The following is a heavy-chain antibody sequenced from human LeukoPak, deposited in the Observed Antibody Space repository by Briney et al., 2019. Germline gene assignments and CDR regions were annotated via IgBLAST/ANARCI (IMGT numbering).Heavy chain of an antibody. D-gene: IGHD3-10*01. J-gene: IGHJ4*02. CDR1: GYTFTRYY. Sequence: GASVKVSCKASGYTFTRYYMHWVRQAPGQGLEWMGIINPSDGVIDYAQKFQDRVTMTRDTSTSTVYMELSSLRSEDTAVYYCARRGSGSYVLDYWGQGTLSPSP. CDR2: INPSDGVI. V-gene: IGHV1-46*01. CDR3: ARRGSGSYVLDY.